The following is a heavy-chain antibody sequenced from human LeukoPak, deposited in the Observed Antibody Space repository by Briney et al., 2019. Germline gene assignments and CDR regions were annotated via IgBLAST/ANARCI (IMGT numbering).Heavy chain of an antibody. V-gene: IGHV1-69*04. Sequence: ASVKVSCKASGGTFSNYAISWERQAPGQGLEWMGRIIPILGIANYAQKFQGRVTITADKSTSTAYMELSSLRSEDTALYYCARNYGASLGDAFDIWGQGTVVTVSS. D-gene: IGHD3-10*01. J-gene: IGHJ3*02. CDR3: ARNYGASLGDAFDI. CDR2: IIPILGIA. CDR1: GGTFSNYA.